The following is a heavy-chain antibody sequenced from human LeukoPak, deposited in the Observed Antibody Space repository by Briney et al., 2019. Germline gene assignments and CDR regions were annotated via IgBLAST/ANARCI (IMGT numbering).Heavy chain of an antibody. CDR1: GGSINSPNSY. Sequence: SETLSLTCTVSGGSINSPNSYWGWIRQPPGKGLEWIGSIFHDGTTYYSPSLKSRVTVSVDTSLNQFSLSLMSMTAADTAVYYCARRVVAGTTVDFWGQGNLVTVSS. V-gene: IGHV4-39*01. CDR3: ARRVVAGTTVDF. D-gene: IGHD1-1*01. CDR2: IFHDGTT. J-gene: IGHJ4*02.